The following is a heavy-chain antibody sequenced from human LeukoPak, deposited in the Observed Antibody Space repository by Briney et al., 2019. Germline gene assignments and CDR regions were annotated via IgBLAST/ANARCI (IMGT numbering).Heavy chain of an antibody. D-gene: IGHD3-22*01. Sequence: GGSLRLSCAASGFTFSSYGMHWVRQAPGKGLEWVAVISYDGSNKYYAGSVKGRFTISRDNSKNTLYLQMDSLRAEDTAVYYCAKSGIRGYYDSSGTGDYFDYWGQGTLVTVSS. J-gene: IGHJ4*02. CDR3: AKSGIRGYYDSSGTGDYFDY. CDR2: ISYDGSNK. V-gene: IGHV3-30*18. CDR1: GFTFSSYG.